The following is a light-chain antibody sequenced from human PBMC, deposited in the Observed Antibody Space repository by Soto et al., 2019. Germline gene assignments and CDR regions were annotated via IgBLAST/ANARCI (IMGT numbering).Light chain of an antibody. CDR3: AAWDDSLRGV. J-gene: IGLJ1*01. V-gene: IGLV1-47*01. Sequence: QLVLTQPPSASGTPGQRVTISCSGSSSNVGSDCVYWYQQLPGTAPKLLIYRNNQRPSGVPDQFSGSKSGTSASLAISGLRSEDEADCYCAAWDDSLRGVFGTGTKLTVL. CDR2: RNN. CDR1: SSNVGSDC.